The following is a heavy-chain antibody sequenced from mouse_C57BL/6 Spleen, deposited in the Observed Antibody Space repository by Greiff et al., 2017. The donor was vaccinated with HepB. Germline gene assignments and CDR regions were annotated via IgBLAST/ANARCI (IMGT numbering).Heavy chain of an antibody. CDR1: GYSITSGYY. CDR3: ARAGVEYFDY. CDR2: ISYDGSN. J-gene: IGHJ2*01. Sequence: EVHLVESGPGLVKPSQSLSLTCSVTGYSITSGYYWNWIRQFPGNKLEWMGYISYDGSNNYNPSLKNRISITRDTSKNQFFLKLNSVTTEDTATYYCARAGVEYFDYWGQGTTLTVSS. V-gene: IGHV3-6*01. D-gene: IGHD3-1*01.